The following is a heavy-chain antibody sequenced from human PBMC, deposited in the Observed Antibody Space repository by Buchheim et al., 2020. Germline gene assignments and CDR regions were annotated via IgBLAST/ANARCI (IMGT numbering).Heavy chain of an antibody. V-gene: IGHV4-61*01. J-gene: IGHJ4*02. CDR1: GGSVSSGSYY. CDR2: IYYSGST. CDR3: ARQEFTISMYYFDY. D-gene: IGHD3-3*01. Sequence: QVQLQESGPRLVKPSETLSLTCTVSGGSVSSGSYYWSWIRQPPGKGLEWIGYIYYSGSTNYNPSLKSRVTISVDTSKNQFSLKLSSVTAADTAVYYCARQEFTISMYYFDYWGQGTL.